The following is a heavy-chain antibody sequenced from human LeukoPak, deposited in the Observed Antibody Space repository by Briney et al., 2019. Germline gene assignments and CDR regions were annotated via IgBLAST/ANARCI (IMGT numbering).Heavy chain of an antibody. CDR1: GFTFSTYG. D-gene: IGHD2-8*01. V-gene: IGHV3-30*03. J-gene: IGHJ4*02. Sequence: GRSLRLSCAASGFTFSTYGMHWVRQAPGRGLEWVAVISYDGSEKYYPDSVKGRFTISRDNSRNTVFLQMNSLRDEDTAVYYCARDRGYCTSDDCYRWFHYWGQGTLVIVSS. CDR3: ARDRGYCTSDDCYRWFHY. CDR2: ISYDGSEK.